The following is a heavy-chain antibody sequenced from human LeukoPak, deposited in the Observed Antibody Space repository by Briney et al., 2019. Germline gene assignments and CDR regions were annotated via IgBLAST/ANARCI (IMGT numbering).Heavy chain of an antibody. Sequence: SVKVSCKASGGTFSSYAISWVRQAPGQGLEWMGRIIPIFGIANYAQKFQGRVTIAADKSTSTAYMELSSLRSEDTAVYYCARGRGITMIVVAAGDAFDIWGQGTMVTVSS. CDR3: ARGRGITMIVVAAGDAFDI. V-gene: IGHV1-69*04. J-gene: IGHJ3*02. CDR1: GGTFSSYA. CDR2: IIPIFGIA. D-gene: IGHD3-22*01.